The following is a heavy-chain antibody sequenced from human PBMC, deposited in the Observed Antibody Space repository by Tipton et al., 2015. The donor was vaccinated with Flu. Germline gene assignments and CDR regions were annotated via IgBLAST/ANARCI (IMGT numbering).Heavy chain of an antibody. Sequence: SLRLSCAASGFTFSSYAMSWVRQAPGKGLEWVSGISGTGGTTYYADSVKGRFTVSRDNSKSTLYLQMNSLRAEDTAVYYCAKAANWGSSGWHYFQHWGQGTLVTVSS. CDR1: GFTFSSYA. V-gene: IGHV3-23*01. J-gene: IGHJ1*01. CDR2: ISGTGGTT. D-gene: IGHD6-19*01. CDR3: AKAANWGSSGWHYFQH.